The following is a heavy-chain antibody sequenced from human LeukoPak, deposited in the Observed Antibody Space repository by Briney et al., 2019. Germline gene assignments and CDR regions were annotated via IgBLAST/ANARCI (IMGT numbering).Heavy chain of an antibody. D-gene: IGHD1-26*01. CDR3: ARHMIVGPTPTPIDAFDI. V-gene: IGHV4-59*08. CDR1: GGSISSYY. CDR2: IYYSGST. Sequence: SETLSLTGTVSGGSISSYYWSWIRQPPGGGLEWIGYIYYSGSTNYNPSLKSRVTISVDTSKNQFSLQLSSVTAADTAVYYCARHMIVGPTPTPIDAFDIWRQGTMVTVSS. J-gene: IGHJ3*02.